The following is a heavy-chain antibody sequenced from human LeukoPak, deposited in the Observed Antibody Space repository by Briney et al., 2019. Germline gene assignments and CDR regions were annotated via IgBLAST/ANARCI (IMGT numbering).Heavy chain of an antibody. J-gene: IGHJ3*01. CDR1: GFTFSTYW. CDR2: IHGVDGRT. V-gene: IGHV3-74*01. D-gene: IGHD1-26*01. CDR3: ARESTVGPIQTDAFDF. Sequence: GGSLRLSCAGSGFTFSTYWMHWVRQAPGKGLVWVSRIHGVDGRTSYADSVKGRFTISRDNAKNTVYLQMSNLRAEDTAVYYCARESTVGPIQTDAFDFWGQGTMVTVSS.